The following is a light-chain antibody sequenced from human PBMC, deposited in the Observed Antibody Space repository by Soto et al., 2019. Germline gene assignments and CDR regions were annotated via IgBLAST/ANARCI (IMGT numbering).Light chain of an antibody. V-gene: IGKV3D-15*01. CDR2: AAS. CDR3: QQYNNWWT. CDR1: ETVRSN. Sequence: RVMTQSPDTLSVSPGERATLSCRASETVRSNLAWYQQKPGQAPRLLIYAASTRATGIPARFIGNGSGTEFTPPISRLQSEDFAVYYCQQYNNWWTFGQGTKVEIK. J-gene: IGKJ1*01.